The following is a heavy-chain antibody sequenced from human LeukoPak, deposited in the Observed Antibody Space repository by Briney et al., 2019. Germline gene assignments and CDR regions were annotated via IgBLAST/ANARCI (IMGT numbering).Heavy chain of an antibody. CDR3: AREEGKQQMEAFDY. J-gene: IGHJ4*02. Sequence: GGSLRLSCAASGFTFSTSSMNWVRQAPGKGLEWVSSIGGSSTSINYAGSVKGRFTISRDNAKNSLYLQMNSLRAEDTAVYYCAREEGKQQMEAFDYWGQGTLVTVSS. CDR2: IGGSSTSI. CDR1: GFTFSTSS. V-gene: IGHV3-21*01. D-gene: IGHD6-13*01.